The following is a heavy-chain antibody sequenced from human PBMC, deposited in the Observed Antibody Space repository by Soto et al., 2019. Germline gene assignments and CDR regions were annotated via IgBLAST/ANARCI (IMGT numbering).Heavy chain of an antibody. V-gene: IGHV3-23*01. CDR3: AKDPLHYGDTSYYYHGMDV. J-gene: IGHJ6*02. CDR1: GFPFCSYA. CDR2: ISGSGGST. D-gene: IGHD4-17*01. Sequence: GGSLRLSCATPGFPFCSYAMSRVRPAPGKGLEWVSAISGSGGSTYYADSVKGRFTISRDNSKNTLYLQMNSPRAEDTAVYYCAKDPLHYGDTSYYYHGMDVWGQGTTVPVSS.